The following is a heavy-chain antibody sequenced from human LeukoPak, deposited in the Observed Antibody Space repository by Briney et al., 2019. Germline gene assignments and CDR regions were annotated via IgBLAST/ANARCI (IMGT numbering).Heavy chain of an antibody. V-gene: IGHV3-23*01. Sequence: GGSLRLSCAASGFTFSSYAMSWVRQAPGKGLEWVSGISGSGGSTYYADSVKGRFTISRDNSKNTLYLQMTSLRAEDTAVYYCAKDQVWIVVGSFDYWGQGTPVTVSS. J-gene: IGHJ4*02. CDR3: AKDQVWIVVGSFDY. D-gene: IGHD3-22*01. CDR1: GFTFSSYA. CDR2: ISGSGGST.